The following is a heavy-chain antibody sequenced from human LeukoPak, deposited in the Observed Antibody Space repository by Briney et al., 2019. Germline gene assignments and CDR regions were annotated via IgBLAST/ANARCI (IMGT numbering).Heavy chain of an antibody. J-gene: IGHJ4*02. Sequence: SETLSLTCTVSGGSISSYYRSWIRQPPGKGLEWIGYIYYSGSTNYNPSLKSRVTISVDTSKNQFSLKLSSVTAADTAVYYCARQAPTATYYDFWSGYYTSYYFDYWGQGTLVTVSS. V-gene: IGHV4-59*01. CDR2: IYYSGST. CDR1: GGSISSYY. CDR3: ARQAPTATYYDFWSGYYTSYYFDY. D-gene: IGHD3-3*01.